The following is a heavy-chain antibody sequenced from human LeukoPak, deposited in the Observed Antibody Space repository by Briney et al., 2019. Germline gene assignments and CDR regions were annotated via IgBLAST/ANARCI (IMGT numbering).Heavy chain of an antibody. CDR3: AKNLGYNYGRYYFDY. Sequence: PGGSLRLSCAASGFTFSSSAMSWVRQAPGKGLEWVSAISNNGGYTYYADSVQGRFTISRDNSKSTLCLQMNSLRAEDTAVYYCAKNLGYNYGRYYFDYWGQGTLVTVSS. J-gene: IGHJ4*02. CDR2: ISNNGGYT. V-gene: IGHV3-23*01. CDR1: GFTFSSSA. D-gene: IGHD5-18*01.